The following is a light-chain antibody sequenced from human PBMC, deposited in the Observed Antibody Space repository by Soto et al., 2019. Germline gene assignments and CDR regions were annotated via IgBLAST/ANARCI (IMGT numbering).Light chain of an antibody. Sequence: VLTQPPSASGTPGQRVTISCSGSLSNIGSNFIYWYQQLPGSAPKLLINRNNERPSGVPDRFSGSKSGTSASLAISGLRSEDEADYHCAAWDDSLRGVVFGGGTKVTVL. CDR1: LSNIGSNF. CDR3: AAWDDSLRGVV. V-gene: IGLV1-47*01. J-gene: IGLJ2*01. CDR2: RNN.